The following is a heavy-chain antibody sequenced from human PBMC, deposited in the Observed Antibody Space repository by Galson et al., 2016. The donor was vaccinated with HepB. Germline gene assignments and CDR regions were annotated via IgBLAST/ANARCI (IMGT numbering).Heavy chain of an antibody. V-gene: IGHV3-23*01. Sequence: SLRLSCAASGFSFRGYGLNWVRQAPGRGLEWVSSISGNGDIIYYADSVKGRFTISKDNSDNTLYLQMNSLRVEDTAIYYCAKEGPRSYFENWLDPWGHGTPVTVSS. D-gene: IGHD1-26*01. CDR1: GFSFRGYG. CDR2: ISGNGDII. CDR3: AKEGPRSYFENWLDP. J-gene: IGHJ5*02.